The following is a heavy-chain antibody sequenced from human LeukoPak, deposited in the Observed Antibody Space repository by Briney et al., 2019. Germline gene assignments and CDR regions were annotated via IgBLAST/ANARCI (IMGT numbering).Heavy chain of an antibody. CDR3: ARSGSGSGSYYPTDS. D-gene: IGHD3-10*01. Sequence: ASVKVSCKASGYTFTSYGISWVRQAPGQGLEWMGWISTYNGNTDYTQKLQGRVTMTTDTSTTTAYMQLRGLRSDDTAVYCCARSGSGSGSYYPTDSWGQGTLVTVSS. CDR1: GYTFTSYG. J-gene: IGHJ4*02. V-gene: IGHV1-18*01. CDR2: ISTYNGNT.